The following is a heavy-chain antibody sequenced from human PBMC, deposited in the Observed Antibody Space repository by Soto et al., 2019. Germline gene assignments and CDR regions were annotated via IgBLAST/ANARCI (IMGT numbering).Heavy chain of an antibody. D-gene: IGHD2-15*01. Sequence: GGSLRLSCAASGFTFSSYAMSWVRQAPGKGLEWVSAISGSGGSTYYADSVKGRFTIARDNSKNTLYLQMNSLRAEDTAVYYCAKAKGGGRIWDAFDIWGQGTMVTVSS. CDR1: GFTFSSYA. J-gene: IGHJ3*02. CDR3: AKAKGGGRIWDAFDI. CDR2: ISGSGGST. V-gene: IGHV3-23*01.